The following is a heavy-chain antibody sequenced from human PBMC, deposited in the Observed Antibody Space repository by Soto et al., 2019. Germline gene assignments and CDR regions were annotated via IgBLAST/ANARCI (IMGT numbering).Heavy chain of an antibody. CDR2: INTNTGNP. J-gene: IGHJ6*02. D-gene: IGHD6-13*01. CDR3: AREDIAAAGLTYGMDV. Sequence: ASVKVSCKASGYTFTSYAMNWVRQAPGQGLEWMGWINTNTGNPTYAQGFTGRCVFSLDTSVSTAYLQICSLKAEDTAVYYCAREDIAAAGLTYGMDVWGQGTTVTVSS. CDR1: GYTFTSYA. V-gene: IGHV7-4-1*01.